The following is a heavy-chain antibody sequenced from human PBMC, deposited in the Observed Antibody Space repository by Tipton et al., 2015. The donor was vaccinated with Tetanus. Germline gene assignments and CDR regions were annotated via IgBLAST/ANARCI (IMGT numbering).Heavy chain of an antibody. V-gene: IGHV1-8*02. J-gene: IGHJ6*02. D-gene: IGHD2-2*01. CDR3: ASGSSIRHGLDV. CDR2: LNPKSGSA. Sequence: QSGPEVKKPGASVKVSCKASGYTFTGYYMHWVRKAAGRGFEWMGWLNPKSGSAAYAQRFQGRVTMTTNTSITTAYMEVSSLTYEDTAVYYCASGSSIRHGLDVWGHGTTVTVSS. CDR1: GYTFTGYY.